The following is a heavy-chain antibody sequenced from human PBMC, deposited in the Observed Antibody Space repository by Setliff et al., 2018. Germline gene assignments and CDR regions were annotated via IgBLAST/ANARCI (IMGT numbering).Heavy chain of an antibody. D-gene: IGHD2-2*01. CDR3: ARGPLDFVVTPAAAKFDY. J-gene: IGHJ4*02. Sequence: ASVKVSCKASGYTFINYDINWVRQAPGQGLEWMGWINAYAQKFQGRVTMTIDTLTSTAYMELRSLRSDDTAVYYCARGPLDFVVTPAAAKFDYWGQGTLVTVSS. V-gene: IGHV1-18*01. CDR2: INAY. CDR1: GYTFINYD.